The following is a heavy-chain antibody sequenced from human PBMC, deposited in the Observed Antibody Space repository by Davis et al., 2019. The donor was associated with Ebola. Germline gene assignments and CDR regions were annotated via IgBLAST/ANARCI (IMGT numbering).Heavy chain of an antibody. J-gene: IGHJ4*02. CDR1: GFTFSDSY. CDR3: ARRADY. V-gene: IGHV3-11*04. CDR2: ISKSGSTI. Sequence: VILGGSLRLPCAASGFTFSDSYMTWLRRAPGKGLEWISHISKSGSTISYADSVKGRFTISRDNAKNSLYLQMNSLRAEDTAVYYCARRADYWGQGTLVTVSS.